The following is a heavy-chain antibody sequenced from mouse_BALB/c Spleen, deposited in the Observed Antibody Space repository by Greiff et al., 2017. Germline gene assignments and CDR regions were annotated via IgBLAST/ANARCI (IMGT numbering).Heavy chain of an antibody. J-gene: IGHJ1*01. CDR1: GFSLTSYG. CDR2: IWAGGST. Sequence: VKLMESGPGLVAPSQSLSITCTVSGFSLTSYGVHWVRQPPGKGLEWLGVIWAGGSTNYNSALMSRLSISKDNSKSQVFLKMNSLRTDDTAMYYCARPYDYDGWYFDVWGAGTTVTVSS. CDR3: ARPYDYDGWYFDV. D-gene: IGHD2-4*01. V-gene: IGHV2-9*02.